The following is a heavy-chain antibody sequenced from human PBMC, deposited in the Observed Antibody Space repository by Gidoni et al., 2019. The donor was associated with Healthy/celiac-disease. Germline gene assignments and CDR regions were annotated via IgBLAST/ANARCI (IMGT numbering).Heavy chain of an antibody. CDR2: ISYDGSNK. V-gene: IGHV3-30*18. CDR1: GFTFSSYG. Sequence: QVQLVESGGGVVQPGRSLRLSCTASGFTFSSYGMHGVRQAPGKGLEWVAVISYDGSNKYYADSVKGRFTISRDNSKNTLYLQMNSLRAEDTAVYYCAKDGPPYYYDSSGYPDYWGQGTLVTVSS. D-gene: IGHD3-22*01. CDR3: AKDGPPYYYDSSGYPDY. J-gene: IGHJ4*02.